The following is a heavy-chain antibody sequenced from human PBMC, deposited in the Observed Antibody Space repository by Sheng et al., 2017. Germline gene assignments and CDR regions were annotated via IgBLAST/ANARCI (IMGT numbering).Heavy chain of an antibody. D-gene: IGHD5-12*01. CDR3: ARRFPEYRDYDSHYFDS. J-gene: IGHJ4*02. V-gene: IGHV5-51*01. CDR1: GYRFTSCW. Sequence: EVQLVQSGAEVKKPGESLKISCQGSGYRFTSCWIGWVRQMPGKGLEWMGIIYPDDSDTRYSPSFQGQVTISADKSISTAYLQWSSLKASDTAMYYCARRFPEYRDYDSHYFDSWGQGTLVT. CDR2: IYPDDSDT.